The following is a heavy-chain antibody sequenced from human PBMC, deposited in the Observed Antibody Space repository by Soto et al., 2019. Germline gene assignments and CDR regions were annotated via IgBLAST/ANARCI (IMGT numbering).Heavy chain of an antibody. J-gene: IGHJ6*02. CDR2: IIPIFGTA. D-gene: IGHD2-21*02. CDR3: ANGRVTYVGVGYYYYYGMDV. Sequence: QVQLVQSGAEVKKPGSSVKVPCKASGGTFSSYAISWVRQAPGQGLEWMGGIIPIFGTANYAQKFQGRVTITADKSTSTAYMELSSLRSEDTAVYYCANGRVTYVGVGYYYYYGMDVWGQGTTVTVSS. CDR1: GGTFSSYA. V-gene: IGHV1-69*06.